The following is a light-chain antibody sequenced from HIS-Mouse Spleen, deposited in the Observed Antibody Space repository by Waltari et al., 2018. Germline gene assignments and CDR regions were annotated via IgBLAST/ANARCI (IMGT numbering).Light chain of an antibody. CDR2: ADS. CDR1: ALPKKY. V-gene: IGLV3-10*01. Sequence: SYELTQPPSVSVSPGQTARITCSGDALPKKYAYWYQQKSGQAPVLVIYADSTRPSGIPERFSGSSSGTMATLTISGDQVEDEADYYCYSTDSSGNHRVFGGGTKLTVL. CDR3: YSTDSSGNHRV. J-gene: IGLJ2*01.